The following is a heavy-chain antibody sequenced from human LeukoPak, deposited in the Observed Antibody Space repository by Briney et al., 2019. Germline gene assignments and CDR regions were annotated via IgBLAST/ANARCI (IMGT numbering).Heavy chain of an antibody. V-gene: IGHV1-2*02. D-gene: IGHD2-2*01. CDR3: ARVKPAAN. Sequence: GASVKVSCKASGYTFTAYSIHWVRQAPGQGLEWMGWINPNSGGVKYAQKFQGRVTMTRDTSISTAYMELSRLRSDDTAVYYCARVKPAANWGQGTLVTVSS. J-gene: IGHJ4*02. CDR1: GYTFTAYS. CDR2: INPNSGGV.